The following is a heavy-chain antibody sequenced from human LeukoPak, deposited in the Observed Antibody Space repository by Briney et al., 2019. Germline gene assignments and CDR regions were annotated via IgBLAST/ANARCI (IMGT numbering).Heavy chain of an antibody. CDR2: INDYGGNT. CDR3: AKISDFRAFDI. Sequence: GGTLRLSFAASAFTFSSSGMTWVRQAPGKGLEWVSAINDYGGNTYYADSVKGRFTISRDNFENTLYLQMNSLRAEDTAIYYCAKISDFRAFDIWGQGTMVTVSS. CDR1: AFTFSSSG. V-gene: IGHV3-23*01. J-gene: IGHJ3*02.